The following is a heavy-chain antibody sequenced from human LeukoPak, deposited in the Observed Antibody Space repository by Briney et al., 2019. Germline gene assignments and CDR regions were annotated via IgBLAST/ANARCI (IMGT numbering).Heavy chain of an antibody. J-gene: IGHJ4*02. V-gene: IGHV3-20*04. CDR3: ARSGYYGSGSYSDY. Sequence: GGSLRLSCAASGFTFDDYGMSWVRQAPGKGLEWVSGINWNGDRTGYADSVKGRFTISRDNAKNSLYLLMNSLRAEDTALCYCARSGYYGSGSYSDYWGQGTLVTVSS. D-gene: IGHD3-10*01. CDR2: INWNGDRT. CDR1: GFTFDDYG.